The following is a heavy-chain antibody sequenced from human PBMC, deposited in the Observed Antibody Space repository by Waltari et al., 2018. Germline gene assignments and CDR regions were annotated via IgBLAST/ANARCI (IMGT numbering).Heavy chain of an antibody. CDR3: ARGMGSSSWYSRYFQH. Sequence: QVQLQQWGAGLLKPSETLSLTCAVYGGSFSGYYWSWIRQPPGKGLEWIGEINHSGSTNYKPTIKSRVTISVDTSKNQFSLKLSSVTAADTAVYYCARGMGSSSWYSRYFQHWGQGTLVTVSS. CDR1: GGSFSGYY. CDR2: INHSGST. J-gene: IGHJ1*01. V-gene: IGHV4-34*01. D-gene: IGHD6-13*01.